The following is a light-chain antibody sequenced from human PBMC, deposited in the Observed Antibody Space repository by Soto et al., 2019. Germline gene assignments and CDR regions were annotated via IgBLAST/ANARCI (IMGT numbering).Light chain of an antibody. Sequence: DIVMTQSPDSLAVSLGERATINCKSSQSVLYSSNNKNHLAWYQQKPGQPPKLLIYWASTREPGVPDRFSGSGSGTDFTLTISSLQAEDVAVYYCQQYYSTPQTFGQGTKVEIK. J-gene: IGKJ1*01. CDR1: QSVLYSSNNKNH. CDR2: WAS. V-gene: IGKV4-1*01. CDR3: QQYYSTPQT.